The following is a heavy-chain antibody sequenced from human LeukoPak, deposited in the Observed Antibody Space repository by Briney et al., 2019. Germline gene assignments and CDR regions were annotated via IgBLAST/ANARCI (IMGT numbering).Heavy chain of an antibody. CDR1: GYSSTSYW. CDR2: IYPGDSDT. J-gene: IGHJ3*02. Sequence: GESLKISCKGSGYSSTSYWIGWVRPMPGKGLEWMGIIYPGDSDTRYSPSFQGQVTISADKSISTDYLQWSSLKASDTAMYYCARQWLAANDAFDIWGQGTMVTVSS. D-gene: IGHD5-24*01. CDR3: ARQWLAANDAFDI. V-gene: IGHV5-51*01.